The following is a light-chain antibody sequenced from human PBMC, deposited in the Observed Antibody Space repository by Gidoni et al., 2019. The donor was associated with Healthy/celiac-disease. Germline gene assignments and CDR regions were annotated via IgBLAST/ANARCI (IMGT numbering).Light chain of an antibody. CDR1: QSISSY. Sequence: EMQMTQSPSSLSASVGDRVTITCRASQSISSYLNWYQQKPGKAPKLLIYAASSLQSGVPSRFSGSGSATDFTLTISSLPPEDFATYYCQHSYSTPLTFGGGTKVEIK. CDR2: AAS. CDR3: QHSYSTPLT. V-gene: IGKV1-39*01. J-gene: IGKJ4*01.